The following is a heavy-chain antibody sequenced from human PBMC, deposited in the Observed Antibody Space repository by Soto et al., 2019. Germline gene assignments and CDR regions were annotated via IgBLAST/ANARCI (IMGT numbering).Heavy chain of an antibody. J-gene: IGHJ4*02. CDR1: GYTFPGNY. D-gene: IGHD2-2*01. Sequence: QVQLVQSGAEVKKPGASVKVSCKASGYTFPGNYMHWVRQAPGQGLEWMALVNPTTGGTNYAQKFQGRVTGTWDTSISTAYMEVSRLRSDDTAIYYCARGYCSDSGCSHYFDYWGQGTLVTVSS. V-gene: IGHV1-2*02. CDR2: VNPTTGGT. CDR3: ARGYCSDSGCSHYFDY.